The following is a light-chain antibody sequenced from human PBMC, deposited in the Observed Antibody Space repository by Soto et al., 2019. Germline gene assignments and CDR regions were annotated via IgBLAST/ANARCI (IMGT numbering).Light chain of an antibody. J-gene: IGKJ1*01. CDR1: QSVSSN. Sequence: EIVMTQSPATLSVSPGERATLSCRASQSVSSNLAWYQQKPGQAPRLLIYGASTRATGIPARFSGSASGTEFTLTISGLQSEDFAVYYCQQYNDWPWTFGQGTKVDIK. CDR3: QQYNDWPWT. CDR2: GAS. V-gene: IGKV3-15*01.